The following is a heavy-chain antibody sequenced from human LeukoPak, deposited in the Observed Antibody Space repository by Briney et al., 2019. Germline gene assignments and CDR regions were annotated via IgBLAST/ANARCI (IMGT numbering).Heavy chain of an antibody. J-gene: IGHJ4*02. CDR1: GGTFSSYA. V-gene: IGHV1-69*05. CDR2: IIPIFGTA. CDR3: ARNWGHDYGDYYVY. D-gene: IGHD4-17*01. Sequence: ASVKVSCNASGGTFSSYAISWARQAPGQGLEWMGGIIPIFGTANYAQKFQGRVTITTDESTSTAYMELSSLRSEDTAVYYCARNWGHDYGDYYVYWGQGTLVTVSS.